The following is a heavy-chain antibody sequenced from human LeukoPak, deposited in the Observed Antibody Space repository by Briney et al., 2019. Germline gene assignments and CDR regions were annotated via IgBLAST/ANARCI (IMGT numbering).Heavy chain of an antibody. Sequence: GGSLRLSCAASGFTFSSYAMHWVRQAPGKGLEYVSAISSNGGSTYYANSVKCRFTISRDNSKNTLYLQMGSLRAEDMAVYYCASLGVSNCSSTSCYDGDYWGQGTLVTVSS. J-gene: IGHJ4*02. D-gene: IGHD2-2*01. CDR1: GFTFSSYA. CDR3: ASLGVSNCSSTSCYDGDY. V-gene: IGHV3-64*01. CDR2: ISSNGGST.